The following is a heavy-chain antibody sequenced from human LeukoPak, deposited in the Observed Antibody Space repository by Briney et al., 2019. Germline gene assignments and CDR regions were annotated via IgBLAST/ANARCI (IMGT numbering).Heavy chain of an antibody. CDR1: GYTFTGSY. Sequence: GASVKVSCKASGYTFTGSYMHWVRQAPGQGLEWMGWINPNSGGTNYAQKIQGRVTMTRDTSTSTAYMELSNLRSDDTAVYYCARSRGGYEDYWGQGTLVTVSS. V-gene: IGHV1-2*02. CDR3: ARSRGGYEDY. CDR2: INPNSGGT. D-gene: IGHD5-12*01. J-gene: IGHJ4*02.